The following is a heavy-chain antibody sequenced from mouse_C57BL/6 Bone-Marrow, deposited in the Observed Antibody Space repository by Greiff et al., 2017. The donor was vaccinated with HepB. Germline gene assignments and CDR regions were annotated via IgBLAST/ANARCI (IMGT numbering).Heavy chain of an antibody. Sequence: LVEPGASVKIPCKASGYTFTDYNMDWVKQSHGKSLEWIGDINPNNGGTIYNQKFKGKATLTVDKSSSTAYMELRSLTSEDTAVYYCARLSSGYVLAWFAYWGQGTLVTVSA. J-gene: IGHJ3*01. CDR1: GYTFTDYN. D-gene: IGHD3-2*02. CDR3: ARLSSGYVLAWFAY. V-gene: IGHV1-18*01. CDR2: INPNNGGT.